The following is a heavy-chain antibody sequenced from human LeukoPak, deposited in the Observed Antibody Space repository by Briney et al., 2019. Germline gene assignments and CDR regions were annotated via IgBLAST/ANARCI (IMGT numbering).Heavy chain of an antibody. Sequence: GGSLRLSCAASGFTFSSYSMNWVRQAPGKGLEWVSSISGSRSFIYYADSVKGRFTISRDNAKNSLYLQMNSLRAEDTAVYYCARNIAAAGTGDAFDIWGQGTMVTVSS. V-gene: IGHV3-21*01. CDR1: GFTFSSYS. D-gene: IGHD6-13*01. CDR3: ARNIAAAGTGDAFDI. J-gene: IGHJ3*02. CDR2: ISGSRSFI.